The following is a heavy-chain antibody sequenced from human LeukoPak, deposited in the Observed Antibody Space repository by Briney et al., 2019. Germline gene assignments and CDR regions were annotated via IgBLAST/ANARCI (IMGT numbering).Heavy chain of an antibody. CDR1: GYTFTGYY. D-gene: IGHD6-6*01. V-gene: IGHV1-2*02. J-gene: IGHJ3*02. CDR2: INPNSGGT. Sequence: ASVKVSCKASGYTFTGYYMHWVRQAPGQGLEWMGWINPNSGGTNYAQKLQGRVTMTTDTSTSTAYMELRSLRSDDTAVYYCARDREEYSSSVHDAFDIWGQGTMVTVSS. CDR3: ARDREEYSSSVHDAFDI.